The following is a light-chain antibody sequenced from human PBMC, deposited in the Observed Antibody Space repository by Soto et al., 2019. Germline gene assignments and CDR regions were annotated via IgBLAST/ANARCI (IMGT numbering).Light chain of an antibody. V-gene: IGLV1-40*01. CDR3: QSYDSSLNNYV. J-gene: IGLJ1*01. Sequence: QSVLTQPPSVSGAPGQRVTISCTGSSSNIGAGYDVHWYQQLPGTAPKLLIYGNNNQPSGVPDRFSGSKSGTSASLAITGLQAEDEADYYCQSYDSSLNNYVFGTGTKVTVL. CDR1: SSNIGAGYD. CDR2: GNN.